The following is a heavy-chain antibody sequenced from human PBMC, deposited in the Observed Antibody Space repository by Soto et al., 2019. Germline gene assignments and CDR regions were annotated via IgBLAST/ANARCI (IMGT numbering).Heavy chain of an antibody. J-gene: IGHJ3*02. Sequence: QVQLVQSGPEVKKPGSSVKVSCEASGGTFSNFAVNWVRQAPGQVLERVGGIIPLFNVAKYAQKFEGRVTIVADDSTSTGYMDESSLTSGDTAVDYCAATGTYVQGYDYKDTEGIDIRGQGTMVTVSS. D-gene: IGHD4-4*01. V-gene: IGHV1-69*01. CDR3: AATGTYVQGYDYKDTEGIDI. CDR1: GGTFSNFA. CDR2: IIPLFNVA.